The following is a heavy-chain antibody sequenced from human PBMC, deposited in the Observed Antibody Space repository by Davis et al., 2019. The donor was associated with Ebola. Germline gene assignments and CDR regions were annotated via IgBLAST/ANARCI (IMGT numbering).Heavy chain of an antibody. CDR1: GGSFSGYY. D-gene: IGHD3-10*01. V-gene: IGHV4-34*01. Sequence: MPSETLSLTCAVYGGSFSGYYWSWIRQPPGKGLEWIGEINHSGGTNYNPSLKSRVTISVDTSKNQFSLKLSSVTAADTAVYYCAREGARWFRELTRRNSGRFDPWGQGTLVTVSS. CDR2: INHSGGT. J-gene: IGHJ5*02. CDR3: AREGARWFRELTRRNSGRFDP.